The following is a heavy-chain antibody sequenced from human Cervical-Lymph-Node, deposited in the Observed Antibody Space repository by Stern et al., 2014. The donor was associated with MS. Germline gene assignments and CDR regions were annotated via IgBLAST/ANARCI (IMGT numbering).Heavy chain of an antibody. CDR2: ISAYSGDT. D-gene: IGHD3-22*01. Sequence: QMQLVQSGAEVKKPGASVKVSCKASGYTFTSYGISWGRKAPGQGLEWMGWISAYSGDTNYAQKFQGRVTMTTDTSTSTAYMELRSLRSDDMAVYYCARDPRAMIKNGLDVWGQGTTVTVSS. J-gene: IGHJ6*01. CDR1: GYTFTSYG. CDR3: ARDPRAMIKNGLDV. V-gene: IGHV1-18*03.